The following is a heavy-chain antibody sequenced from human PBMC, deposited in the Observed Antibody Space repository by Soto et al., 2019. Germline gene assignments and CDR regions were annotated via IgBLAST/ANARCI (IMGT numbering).Heavy chain of an antibody. D-gene: IGHD2-8*01. CDR3: ADLYTGYYYYGVDV. V-gene: IGHV4-30-4*01. CDR1: GGSISSGDYY. Sequence: SETLSLTCTVSGGSISSGDYYWSWIRQPPGKGLEWIGYIYYSGSTYYNPSLKSRVTISVDTSKNQFSLKLSSVTAADTAVYFFADLYTGYYYYGVDVWGQGTTVTVSS. CDR2: IYYSGST. J-gene: IGHJ6*02.